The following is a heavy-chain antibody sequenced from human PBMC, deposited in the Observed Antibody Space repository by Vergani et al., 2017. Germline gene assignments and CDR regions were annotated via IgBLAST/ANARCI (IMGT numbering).Heavy chain of an antibody. CDR1: GGTFSSYA. D-gene: IGHD3-3*01. CDR3: ARAGEGRVVRFLEWLSYTDY. Sequence: QVQQVQSGAEVKKPGSSVKVSCKASGGTFSSYAISWVRQAPGQGLEWMGGIIPIFGTANYAQKFQGRVTITADESTSTAYMELSSLRSEDTAVYYCARAGEGRVVRFLEWLSYTDYWGQGTLVTVSS. CDR2: IIPIFGTA. J-gene: IGHJ4*02. V-gene: IGHV1-69*01.